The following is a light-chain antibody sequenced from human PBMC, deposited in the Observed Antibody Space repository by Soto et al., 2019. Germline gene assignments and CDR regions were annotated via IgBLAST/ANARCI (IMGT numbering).Light chain of an antibody. CDR1: QTFSRF. CDR3: QQYNTYSRT. J-gene: IGKJ1*01. Sequence: DIQMTQSPCTLFASVGDRVIITCRSSQTFSRFLACYQQKPGKPPKLLIYLASSLESGVPSRFSGSGSGTEFTLTISSLQPDDFATYYCQQYNTYSRTFGQGTKVDIK. CDR2: LAS. V-gene: IGKV1-5*03.